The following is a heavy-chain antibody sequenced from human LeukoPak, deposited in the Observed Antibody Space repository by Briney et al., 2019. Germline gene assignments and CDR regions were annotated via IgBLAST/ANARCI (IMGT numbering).Heavy chain of an antibody. J-gene: IGHJ4*02. V-gene: IGHV3-21*01. CDR3: ARDHYYSVDY. D-gene: IGHD1-26*01. Sequence: GGSLRLSCAASGFTFSSYSMNWVRQAPGKGLEWVSSITRSNYIYYADSVKGRFTISRDNAKSTIYLQMSSLRVEDTAVYYCARDHYYSVDYWGQGTLVTVSS. CDR1: GFTFSSYS. CDR2: ITRSNYI.